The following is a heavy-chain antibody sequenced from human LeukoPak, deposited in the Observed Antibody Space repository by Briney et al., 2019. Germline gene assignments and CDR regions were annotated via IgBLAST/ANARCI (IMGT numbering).Heavy chain of an antibody. CDR3: ARDHRYYDSSGYLGY. Sequence: ASVKVSCKASGYTFTGYYMHWVRQAPGQGLEWMGWINPNSGGTNYVQKFQGRVTMTRDTSISTAYMELSRLRSDDTAVYYCARDHRYYDSSGYLGYWGQGTLVTVSS. D-gene: IGHD3-22*01. CDR2: INPNSGGT. J-gene: IGHJ4*02. V-gene: IGHV1-2*02. CDR1: GYTFTGYY.